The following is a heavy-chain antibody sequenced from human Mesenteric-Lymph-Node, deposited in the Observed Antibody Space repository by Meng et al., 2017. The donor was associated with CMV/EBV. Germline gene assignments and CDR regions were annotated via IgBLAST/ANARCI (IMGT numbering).Heavy chain of an antibody. CDR2: INHSGST. V-gene: IGHV4-34*01. Sequence: SETLSLTCAVYGGSFSGYYWSWIRQPPGKGLEWIGEINHSGSTNYNPSLKSRVTISVDTSKNQFSLKLSSVTAADTAVYYCARDPLSITHDAFDIWGQGTMVTVSS. CDR1: GGSFSGYY. J-gene: IGHJ3*02. D-gene: IGHD1-14*01. CDR3: ARDPLSITHDAFDI.